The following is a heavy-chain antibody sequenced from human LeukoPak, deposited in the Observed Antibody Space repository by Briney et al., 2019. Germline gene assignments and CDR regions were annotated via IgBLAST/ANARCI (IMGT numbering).Heavy chain of an antibody. CDR1: GGSISSYY. J-gene: IGHJ4*02. CDR3: AREGINAYCGGDCYSDY. V-gene: IGHV4-59*12. CDR2: IYYSGST. Sequence: SETLSLTCTVSGGSISSYYWSWIRQPPGKGLEWIGYIYYSGSTYYNPSLKSRVTISVDTSKNQFSLKLSSVTAADTAVYYCAREGINAYCGGDCYSDYWGQGTLVTVSS. D-gene: IGHD2-21*02.